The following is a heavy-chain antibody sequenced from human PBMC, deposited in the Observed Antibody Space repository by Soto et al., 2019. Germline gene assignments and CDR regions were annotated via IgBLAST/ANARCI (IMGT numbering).Heavy chain of an antibody. Sequence: SVKVSCKASGGTFSSYAISWVRQAPGQGLEWMGGIIPIFGTANYAQKFQGRVTITADESTSTAYMELSSLRSEDTAVYYCARGLYCSGGSCPSGNPWGQGTLVTVSS. CDR3: ARGLYCSGGSCPSGNP. J-gene: IGHJ5*02. V-gene: IGHV1-69*13. D-gene: IGHD2-15*01. CDR1: GGTFSSYA. CDR2: IIPIFGTA.